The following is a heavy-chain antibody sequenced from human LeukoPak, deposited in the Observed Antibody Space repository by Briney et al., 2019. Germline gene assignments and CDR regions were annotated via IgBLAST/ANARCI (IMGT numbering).Heavy chain of an antibody. Sequence: GGSLRLSCAASGFTFSSYAMHWVRQAPGKGLEWVAVISYDGSNKYYADSVKGRFTISRDNSKNTLYLQMNSLRAEDTAVYYCARAPPYNWNYGMDVWGQGTTVTVSS. V-gene: IGHV3-30-3*01. CDR3: ARAPPYNWNYGMDV. D-gene: IGHD1-1*01. CDR2: ISYDGSNK. J-gene: IGHJ6*02. CDR1: GFTFSSYA.